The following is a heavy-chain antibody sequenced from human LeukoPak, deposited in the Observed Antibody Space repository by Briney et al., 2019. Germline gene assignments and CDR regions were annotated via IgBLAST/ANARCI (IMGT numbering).Heavy chain of an antibody. CDR2: IYYSGST. CDR1: GGSISSISYY. J-gene: IGHJ3*02. Sequence: PSETLSLTCTVSGGSISSISYYWGWIRQPPGKGLEWIGTIYYSGSTYYNPSLKSRVTISVDTSKNQFSPNLTSVTAADTAVYYCARDARSEYQLPHDDAFDIWGQGTMVTVSS. V-gene: IGHV4-39*07. CDR3: ARDARSEYQLPHDDAFDI. D-gene: IGHD2-2*01.